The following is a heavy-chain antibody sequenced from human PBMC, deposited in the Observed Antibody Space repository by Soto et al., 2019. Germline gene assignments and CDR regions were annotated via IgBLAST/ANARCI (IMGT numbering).Heavy chain of an antibody. CDR1: SISTYY. Sequence: PSETLSLTCTVGSISTYYWNWIRQPPGKGLEWIGYIYYMGRTNYNSSLKSRITINPDTSNNQLSLQLNSVTPDDTAVYYCVRLIGNSWLDSWGQGTLVTVSS. V-gene: IGHV4-59*08. CDR2: IYYMGRT. CDR3: VRLIGNSWLDS. J-gene: IGHJ5*01.